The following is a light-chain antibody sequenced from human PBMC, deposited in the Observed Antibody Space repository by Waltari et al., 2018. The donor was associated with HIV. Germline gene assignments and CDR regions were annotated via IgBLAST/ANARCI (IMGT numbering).Light chain of an antibody. V-gene: IGLV3-19*01. CDR3: NSRDDIGHWF. J-gene: IGLJ3*02. CDR2: GTN. Sequence: SSELTQDPAVSVALGPTVMITCQGDSVRTSNASWYQQKPGQAPVLVFYGTNNRPAGIPDRFSGSTSGDTASLTITGAQAEDEADYYCNSRDDIGHWFFGAGTKVTVL. CDR1: SVRTSN.